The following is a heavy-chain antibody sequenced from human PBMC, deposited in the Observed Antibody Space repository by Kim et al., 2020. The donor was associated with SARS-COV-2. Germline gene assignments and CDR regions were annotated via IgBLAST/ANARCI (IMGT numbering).Heavy chain of an antibody. Sequence: SETLSLTCAVYGGSFSGYYWSWIRQPPGKGLEWIGEINHSGSTNYNPSLKSRVTISVDTSKNQFSLKLSSVTAADTAVYYCASFGDYYGSGEYYYYGMDVWGQGTTVTVSS. J-gene: IGHJ6*02. CDR2: INHSGST. D-gene: IGHD3-10*01. CDR1: GGSFSGYY. V-gene: IGHV4-34*01. CDR3: ASFGDYYGSGEYYYYGMDV.